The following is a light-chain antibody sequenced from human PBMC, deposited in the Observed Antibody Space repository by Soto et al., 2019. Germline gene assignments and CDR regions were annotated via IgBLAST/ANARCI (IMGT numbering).Light chain of an antibody. Sequence: EIVMTQSPPTLSVSPGERATLSCRASQSVGSKLAWYQQRPGQGPRLLIYGASSRATGTPDRFSGSGSGTDFTLTINRLEPEDFALYYCQQYGSSPPTFGQGTKVDIK. CDR2: GAS. CDR3: QQYGSSPPT. V-gene: IGKV3-20*01. J-gene: IGKJ1*01. CDR1: QSVGSK.